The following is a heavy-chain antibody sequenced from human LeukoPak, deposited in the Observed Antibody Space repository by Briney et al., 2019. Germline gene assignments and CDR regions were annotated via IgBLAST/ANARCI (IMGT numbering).Heavy chain of an antibody. CDR3: ASLYNDYGDY. J-gene: IGHJ4*02. Sequence: PGRSLRLSCAASGFTFRNHGMSWVRQAPGKGLEWVSGIIGTGDSTFYADPVKGRFTISRDNSRNTLYLHMNSLRVDDTAVYYCASLYNDYGDYWGQGALVTVSS. D-gene: IGHD5-24*01. V-gene: IGHV3-23*01. CDR1: GFTFRNHG. CDR2: IIGTGDST.